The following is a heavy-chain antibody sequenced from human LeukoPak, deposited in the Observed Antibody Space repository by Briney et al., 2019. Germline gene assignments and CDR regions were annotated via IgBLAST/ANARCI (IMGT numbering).Heavy chain of an antibody. J-gene: IGHJ6*02. V-gene: IGHV1-8*01. D-gene: IGHD2-15*01. CDR1: GYTFTSYD. CDR2: MNPNSGNT. Sequence: ASVKVSCKASGYTFTSYDINWVRQATGQGLEWMGWMNPNSGNTGLAQKFQGRVTLTRDTSLSTAYMELSNLRSDDTAVYYCARDEVVAAPNYFGMVVWGQGTTVSVSS. CDR3: ARDEVVAAPNYFGMVV.